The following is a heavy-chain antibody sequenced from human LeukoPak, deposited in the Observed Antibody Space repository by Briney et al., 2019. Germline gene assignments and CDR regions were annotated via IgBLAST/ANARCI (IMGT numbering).Heavy chain of an antibody. D-gene: IGHD6-19*01. CDR3: ARDYRGSGWSYYFDY. CDR1: GFTFDDYG. Sequence: PGGSLRLSCAASGFTFDDYGMSWVRQAPGKGLEWVSGIICICGYTCYAASVKGLFTISRDNPKNSLYLQMNSLRAEDTALYYCARDYRGSGWSYYFDYWGQGTLVTVSS. J-gene: IGHJ4*02. CDR2: IICICGYT. V-gene: IGHV3-20*04.